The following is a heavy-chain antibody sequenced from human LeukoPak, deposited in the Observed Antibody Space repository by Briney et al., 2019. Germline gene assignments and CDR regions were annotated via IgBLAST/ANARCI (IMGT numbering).Heavy chain of an antibody. V-gene: IGHV4-39*07. Sequence: SETLSLTCTVSGGSISSSSYYWGWIRQPPGKGLEWIGSIYYSGSTYYNPSLKSRVTISVDTSKNQFSLKLSSVTAADTAVYYCAREAPSRYSSSLDYWGQGTLVTVSS. CDR3: AREAPSRYSSSLDY. CDR1: GGSISSSSYY. J-gene: IGHJ4*02. D-gene: IGHD6-13*01. CDR2: IYYSGST.